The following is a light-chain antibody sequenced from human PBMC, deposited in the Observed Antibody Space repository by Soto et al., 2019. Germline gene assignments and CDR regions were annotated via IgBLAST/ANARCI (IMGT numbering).Light chain of an antibody. J-gene: IGKJ2*01. V-gene: IGKV4-1*01. CDR3: QQYYSDFFT. CDR1: QSLLFSSNNKTY. Sequence: DIVMTQSPDSLAVSLGERATISCKSSQSLLFSSNNKTYLTWYQHRPGQSPKMLIFWASARESGVPERFSGSGSETDLTLPISGLQPEDAAVYYCQQYYSDFFTFGQGTRLEIK. CDR2: WAS.